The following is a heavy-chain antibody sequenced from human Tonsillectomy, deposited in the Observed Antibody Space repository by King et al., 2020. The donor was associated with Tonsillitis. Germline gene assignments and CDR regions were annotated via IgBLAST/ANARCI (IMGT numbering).Heavy chain of an antibody. CDR1: GGSISSGDYY. D-gene: IGHD3-10*01. J-gene: IGHJ4*02. CDR3: ARVSITMVRGVMFDY. Sequence: QLQESGPGLVKTSQTLSLTCTVSGGSISSGDYYWSWFRQPPGKGPEWIWYIYYSGSTYYTPSLKSRVTISVDTSKNQFSLKLSSVTAADTAVYYCARVSITMVRGVMFDYWGQGTLVTVSS. V-gene: IGHV4-30-4*01. CDR2: IYYSGST.